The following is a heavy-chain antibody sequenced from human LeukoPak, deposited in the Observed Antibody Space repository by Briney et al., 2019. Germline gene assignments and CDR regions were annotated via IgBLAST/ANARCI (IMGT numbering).Heavy chain of an antibody. D-gene: IGHD6-6*01. CDR1: GFTVSSNY. V-gene: IGHV3-23*01. CDR3: ARDLGSSSRSNYGMDV. J-gene: IGHJ6*02. CDR2: ISGSGGST. Sequence: GGSLRLSCAASGFTVSSNYMSWVRQAPGKGLEWVSAISGSGGSTYYADSVKGRFTISRDNSKNTLYLQMNSLRAEDTAVYYWARDLGSSSRSNYGMDVWGQGTTVTVSS.